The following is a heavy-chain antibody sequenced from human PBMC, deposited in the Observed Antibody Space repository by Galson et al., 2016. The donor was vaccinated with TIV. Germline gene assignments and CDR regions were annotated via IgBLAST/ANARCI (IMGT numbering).Heavy chain of an antibody. V-gene: IGHV3-66*02. D-gene: IGHD2-21*01. CDR2: ISSGGST. CDR3: ARDRRRCGNECYLYYYYGMDV. Sequence: SLRLSCAASGLIVSNNYMSWVRQAPGKGLEWVSLISSGGSTSYSDSVKGRFTISRDNTKNTLYLQMNSLRPEDTAVYYCARDRRRCGNECYLYYYYGMDVWGQGATVTVSS. CDR1: GLIVSNNY. J-gene: IGHJ6*02.